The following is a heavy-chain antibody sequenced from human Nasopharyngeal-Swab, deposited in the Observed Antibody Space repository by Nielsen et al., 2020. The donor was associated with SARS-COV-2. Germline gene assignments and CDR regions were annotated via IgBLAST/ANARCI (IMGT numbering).Heavy chain of an antibody. CDR1: GFTFSSYE. V-gene: IGHV3-48*03. CDR3: AIRGYGSGSYRLYYYYGMDV. Sequence: GGSLRLSCAASGFTFSSYEMNWVRQAPRKGLEWVSYISSSGSTIYYADSVKGRFTISRDNAKNSLYLQMNSLRAEDTAVYYCAIRGYGSGSYRLYYYYGMDVWGQGTTVTVSS. D-gene: IGHD3-10*01. J-gene: IGHJ6*02. CDR2: ISSSGSTI.